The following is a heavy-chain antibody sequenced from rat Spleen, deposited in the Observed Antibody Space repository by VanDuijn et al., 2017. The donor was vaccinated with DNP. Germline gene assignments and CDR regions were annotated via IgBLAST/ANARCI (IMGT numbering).Heavy chain of an antibody. Sequence: EVQLVESGGGLVQPGRSLKLSCAASGFTFSKSDVAWVRQAPTKGLEWVASISVGGDYTYYRDSVKGRFTISRDNAKSTLYLQMNSLQTEDTATYYCARYTTGVDYWGQGVMVTVSS. J-gene: IGHJ2*01. CDR2: ISVGGDYT. CDR3: ARYTTGVDY. CDR1: GFTFSKSD. D-gene: IGHD1-11*01. V-gene: IGHV5-25*01.